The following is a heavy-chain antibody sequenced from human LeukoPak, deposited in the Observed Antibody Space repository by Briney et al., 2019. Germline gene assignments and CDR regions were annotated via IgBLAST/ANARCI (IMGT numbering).Heavy chain of an antibody. V-gene: IGHV3-7*04. CDR2: IKQDGNEK. J-gene: IGHJ4*02. CDR1: GFTFSDYW. Sequence: PGGSLRLSCAASGFTFSDYWMSWVRQAPGKGLEWVANIKQDGNEKYYVHSVKGRFTISRDNAKNSLFLQMDSLRAEDTAVYFCARDVGWLNPIDYWGQGTLVTVSS. D-gene: IGHD5-18*01. CDR3: ARDVGWLNPIDY.